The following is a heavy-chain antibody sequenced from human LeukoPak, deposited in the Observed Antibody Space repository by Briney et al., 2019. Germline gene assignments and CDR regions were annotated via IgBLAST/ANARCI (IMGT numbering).Heavy chain of an antibody. D-gene: IGHD4-17*01. CDR1: GGSISGYY. J-gene: IGHJ2*01. CDR2: IYNSGST. Sequence: SETLSLTCVVSGGSISGYYWSWIRQPPGKGLEWIGYIYNSGSTNYNPSLKSRITISVDTSKNQFSLKLSSVTAADTAVYYCARGLGDYLEDWYFDLWGRGTLVTVSS. V-gene: IGHV4-59*01. CDR3: ARGLGDYLEDWYFDL.